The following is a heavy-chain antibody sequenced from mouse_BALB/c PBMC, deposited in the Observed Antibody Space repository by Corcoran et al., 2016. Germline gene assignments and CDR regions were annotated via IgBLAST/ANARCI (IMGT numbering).Heavy chain of an antibody. J-gene: IGHJ3*01. CDR3: ARRKITTALFAY. CDR2: ILPGSGST. V-gene: IGHV1-9*01. CDR1: GYTFSSYW. Sequence: QVQLQQSGAEMKKPGASVKISCKATGYTFSSYWIEWVKQRPGHGLEWFGEILPGSGSTNYNEKFKGKATFTADTSSNTAYMQLSSLTSEDSAVYYCARRKITTALFAYWGQGTLVAVSA. D-gene: IGHD2-4*01.